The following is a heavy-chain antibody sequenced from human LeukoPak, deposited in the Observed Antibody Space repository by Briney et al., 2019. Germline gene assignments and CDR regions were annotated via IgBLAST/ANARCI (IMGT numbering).Heavy chain of an antibody. J-gene: IGHJ3*02. CDR1: GFTFSSYA. Sequence: GGSLRLSCAASGFTFSSYAMSWVRQAPGKGLEGVSAISGSGGSTYYADSVKGRFTISRDNSKNTLYLQMNSLRAEDTAVYYCARGGLVLDAFDIWGQGTMVTVSS. D-gene: IGHD6-19*01. CDR2: ISGSGGST. CDR3: ARGGLVLDAFDI. V-gene: IGHV3-23*01.